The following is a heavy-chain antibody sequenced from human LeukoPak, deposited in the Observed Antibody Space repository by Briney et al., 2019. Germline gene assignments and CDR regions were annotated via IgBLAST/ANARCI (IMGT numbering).Heavy chain of an antibody. Sequence: PGGPLRFSCAASGFSFSSDKLNWVRQAPGKGLKWLSYISTSGRTTYYADSVKGRFTISRDNAKNSLYLQMSSLRAEDTAVYYCASDRTMVRGLANYFYGMDVWGQGTTVIVSS. CDR1: GFSFSSDK. V-gene: IGHV3-48*03. D-gene: IGHD3-10*01. J-gene: IGHJ6*02. CDR2: ISTSGRTT. CDR3: ASDRTMVRGLANYFYGMDV.